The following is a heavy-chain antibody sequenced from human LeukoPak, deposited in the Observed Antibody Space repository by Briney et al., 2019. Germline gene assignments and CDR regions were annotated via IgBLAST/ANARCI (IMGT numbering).Heavy chain of an antibody. CDR3: ARDAGGWDDAFDI. CDR1: GYTFTGYY. D-gene: IGHD6-19*01. Sequence: ASVKVSCKASGYTFTGYYMHWVRQAPGQGLEWMGWISVYNGNTNYAQKLQGRVTMTTDTSTSTAYMELRSLRYDDTAVYYCARDAGGWDDAFDIWGQGTMVTVSS. CDR2: ISVYNGNT. J-gene: IGHJ3*02. V-gene: IGHV1-18*04.